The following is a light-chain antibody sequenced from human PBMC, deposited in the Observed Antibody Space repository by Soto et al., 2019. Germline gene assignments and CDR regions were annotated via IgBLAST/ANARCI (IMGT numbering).Light chain of an antibody. CDR1: QFINTY. V-gene: IGKV1-39*01. Sequence: DIQMTQSPSSLSASVGDRVTIACLASQFINTYLNWYQQKPGKAPRLLIYAASSLQSGVPPRFSGTGSGSNFTLTITNLQPEDFATYFCQQTYGDSLSFGGGTKVDIK. J-gene: IGKJ4*01. CDR3: QQTYGDSLS. CDR2: AAS.